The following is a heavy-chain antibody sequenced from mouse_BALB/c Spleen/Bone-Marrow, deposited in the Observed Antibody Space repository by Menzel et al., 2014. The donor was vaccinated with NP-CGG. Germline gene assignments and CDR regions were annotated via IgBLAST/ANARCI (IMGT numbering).Heavy chain of an antibody. J-gene: IGHJ3*01. D-gene: IGHD1-3*01. V-gene: IGHV1S126*01. CDR2: IDPSDSET. CDR1: GYSFTSYW. CDR3: ARRDNAPFAY. Sequence: VQLQQSGPQLVRPGASVKVSCKASGYSFTSYWMHWVKRRPGQGLEWIGMIDPSDSETKLNQKFKDKATLTVDKSSSTANLQLRSPTTEDSAVEYWARRDNAPFAYWGQGTLVTVSA.